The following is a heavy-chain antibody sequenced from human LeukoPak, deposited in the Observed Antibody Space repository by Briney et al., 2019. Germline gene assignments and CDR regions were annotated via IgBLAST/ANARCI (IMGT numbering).Heavy chain of an antibody. Sequence: PSETLSLTCTVSGGSISSYYWSWIRQPPGKGLEWIGYIYTSGSTNYNPSLKSRVTISVDTSKNQFSLKLSSVTAADTAVYYCARQGSGAVRAHYFDHWGQGTLVTVSS. J-gene: IGHJ4*02. V-gene: IGHV4-4*09. CDR3: ARQGSGAVRAHYFDH. CDR2: IYTSGST. CDR1: GGSISSYY. D-gene: IGHD1-26*01.